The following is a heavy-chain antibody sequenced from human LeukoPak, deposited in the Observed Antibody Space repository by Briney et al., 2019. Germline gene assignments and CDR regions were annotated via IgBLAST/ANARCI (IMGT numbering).Heavy chain of an antibody. J-gene: IGHJ6*03. D-gene: IGHD6-25*01. Sequence: SETLSLTCAVSGGSITSANWWSWVRPSPGKGLEWIGEIYHTGNTNYNPYVNSRVSISLDTSKNQFSLRLTSVTAADTAVYFCARDANGSDLHYYHMDVWGKGTTVTVSS. V-gene: IGHV4-4*02. CDR1: GGSITSANW. CDR3: ARDANGSDLHYYHMDV. CDR2: IYHTGNT.